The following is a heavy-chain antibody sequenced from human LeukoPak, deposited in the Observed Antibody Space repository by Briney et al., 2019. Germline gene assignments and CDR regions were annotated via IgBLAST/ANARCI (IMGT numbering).Heavy chain of an antibody. D-gene: IGHD4-11*01. J-gene: IGHJ6*03. CDR3: AREKGVMTTVTSHFYYYYYMDV. CDR2: IYSGGST. CDR1: GFTFSSYA. Sequence: GGSLRLSCAASGFTFSSYAMHWVRQAPGKGLEWVSVIYSGGSTYYADSVKGRFTISRDNSKNTLYLQMNSLRAEDTAVYYCAREKGVMTTVTSHFYYYYYMDVWGKGTTVTVSS. V-gene: IGHV3-53*01.